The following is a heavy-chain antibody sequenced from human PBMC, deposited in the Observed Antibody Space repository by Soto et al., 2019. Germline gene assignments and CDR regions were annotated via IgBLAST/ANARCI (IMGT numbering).Heavy chain of an antibody. CDR2: IYYSGST. V-gene: IGHV4-39*01. CDR3: ASTTLVHYYYGMDV. Sequence: SETLSLTCTVSGGSISSSSYYWGWIRQPPGKGLEWIGSIYYSGSTYYNPSLKSRVTISVDTSKNQFSLKLSSVTAADTAVYYCASTTLVHYYYGMDVWGQGTTVTVSS. D-gene: IGHD1-26*01. J-gene: IGHJ6*02. CDR1: GGSISSSSYY.